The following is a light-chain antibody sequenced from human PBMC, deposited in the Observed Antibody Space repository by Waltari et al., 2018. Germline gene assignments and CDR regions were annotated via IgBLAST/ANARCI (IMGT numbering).Light chain of an antibody. CDR2: DNN. CDR3: GTWDSSLSGEV. Sequence: QSVLTQPPPVSAAPGQQVTISCSGSNSNIGNHYVSCSQQCPGTTPKLLIYDNNKRPSGIPDRFSGSTSGTSATLGITGLQTGDEADYYCGTWDSSLSGEVFGGGTKLTVL. J-gene: IGLJ2*01. V-gene: IGLV1-51*01. CDR1: NSNIGNHY.